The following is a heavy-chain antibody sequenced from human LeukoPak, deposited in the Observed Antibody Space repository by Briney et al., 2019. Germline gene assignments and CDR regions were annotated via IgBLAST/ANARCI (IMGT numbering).Heavy chain of an antibody. V-gene: IGHV3-7*03. CDR2: IKQDGSEK. J-gene: IGHJ6*04. Sequence: PGGSLRLSCAASGFTFSSYWMSWVRQAPGKGLEWVANIKQDGSEKYYVDSVKGRSTISRDNAKNSLYLQMNSLRAEDTAVYYCARVSLPPVDDYYGMDVWGKGTTVTVSS. CDR3: ARVSLPPVDDYYGMDV. CDR1: GFTFSSYW. D-gene: IGHD2-15*01.